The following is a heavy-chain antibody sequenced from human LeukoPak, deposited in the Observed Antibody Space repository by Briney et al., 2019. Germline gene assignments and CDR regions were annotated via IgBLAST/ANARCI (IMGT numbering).Heavy chain of an antibody. CDR3: AKIVHYYDSSGYYS. Sequence: GGSLRLSCAASGFTFSSYSMNWVRQAPGKGLEWVAFIRYDGSNKYYADSVKGRFTISRDNSKNTLYLQMNSLRAEDTAVYYCAKIVHYYDSSGYYSWGQGTLVTVSS. CDR2: IRYDGSNK. J-gene: IGHJ4*02. V-gene: IGHV3-30*02. D-gene: IGHD3-22*01. CDR1: GFTFSSYS.